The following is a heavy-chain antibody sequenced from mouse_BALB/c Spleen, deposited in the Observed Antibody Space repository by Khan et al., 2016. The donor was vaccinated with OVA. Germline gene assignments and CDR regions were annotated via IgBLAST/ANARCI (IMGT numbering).Heavy chain of an antibody. Sequence: QIQLVQSGPELKKPGETVKISCRTSGYTFTKYGMNWVNQAPGEGLKWMGWIDTNTGEPTYAEEFKGRFAFSLETSASTAYLQINNLKDEDTATFFCARSPHDKYDGFAYWGQGTQVTVSA. V-gene: IGHV9-3*02. CDR2: IDTNTGEP. J-gene: IGHJ3*01. D-gene: IGHD2-14*01. CDR3: ARSPHDKYDGFAY. CDR1: GYTFTKYG.